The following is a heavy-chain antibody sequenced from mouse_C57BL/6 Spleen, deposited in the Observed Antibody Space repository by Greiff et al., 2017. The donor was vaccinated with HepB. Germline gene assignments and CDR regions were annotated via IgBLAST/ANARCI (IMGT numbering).Heavy chain of an antibody. J-gene: IGHJ3*01. V-gene: IGHV1-55*01. CDR1: GYTFTSYW. CDR2: IYPGSGST. CDR3: ARSETYITRFAY. Sequence: QVQLQQPGAELVKPGASVKMSCKASGYTFTSYWITWVKQRPGQGLEWIGDIYPGSGSTNYNEKLKSKATLTVDTSSSTAYMQLSSLTSEDSAVYYCARSETYITRFAYWGQGTLVTVSA. D-gene: IGHD5-1*01.